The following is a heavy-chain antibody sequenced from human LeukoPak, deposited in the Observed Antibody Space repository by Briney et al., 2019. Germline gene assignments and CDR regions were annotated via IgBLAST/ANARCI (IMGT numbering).Heavy chain of an antibody. J-gene: IGHJ4*02. V-gene: IGHV4-59*08. CDR3: ARQGDYYDSRGRLFGY. Sequence: PSETLSLTCTVSGGSIRRYYWSWIRQPPGKGLEWIGYIYYSGSTNYNPSLKSQVTISVDTSKNQFSLKLSSVTAADTAVYYCARQGDYYDSRGRLFGYWGQGTLVTVSS. CDR2: IYYSGST. D-gene: IGHD3-22*01. CDR1: GGSIRRYY.